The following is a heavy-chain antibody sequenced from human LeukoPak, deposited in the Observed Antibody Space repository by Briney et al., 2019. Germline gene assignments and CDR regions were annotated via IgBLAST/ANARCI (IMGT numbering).Heavy chain of an antibody. CDR2: IKQDGSEK. CDR3: AELGITMIGGV. D-gene: IGHD3-10*02. V-gene: IGHV3-7*01. CDR1: GFTFGSYW. J-gene: IGHJ6*04. Sequence: GGSLRLSCAASGFTFGSYWMSWVRQAPGKGLEWVANIKQDGSEKYYVDSVKGRFTISRDNAKNSLYLQMNSLRAEDTAVYYCAELGITMIGGVWGKGTTVTISS.